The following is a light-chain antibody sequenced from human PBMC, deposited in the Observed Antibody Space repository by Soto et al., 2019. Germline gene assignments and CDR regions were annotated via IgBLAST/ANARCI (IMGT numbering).Light chain of an antibody. J-gene: IGLJ2*01. CDR1: SSDIDGYDY. CDR3: SSYTSRNTVV. V-gene: IGLV2-14*01. Sequence: QSALTQPASVSGSPGQSITMSCTGASSDIDGYDYVSWYQHHPGEAPKLLIYDVTNRPSGVSNRFSASKSGNTASLTISGFQAEDEADYYCSSYTSRNTVVFGGGTKLTVL. CDR2: DVT.